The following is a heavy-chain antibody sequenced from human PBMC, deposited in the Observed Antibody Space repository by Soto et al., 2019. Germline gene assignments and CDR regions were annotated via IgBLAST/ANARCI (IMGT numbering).Heavy chain of an antibody. J-gene: IGHJ6*02. CDR2: VYYSGSS. V-gene: IGHV4-59*11. CDR3: ARDGDGRMTTTPYYYNGMDV. CDR1: VGSIGGRY. D-gene: IGHD4-4*01. Sequence: SETLSLTCTVSVGSIGGRYWGWIRQPPGKGLEWIGYVYYSGSSTSNPSLKSRVSISLDTSNYQFSLKLSSVTAADTAVYYCARDGDGRMTTTPYYYNGMDVWGPGTTVTVSS.